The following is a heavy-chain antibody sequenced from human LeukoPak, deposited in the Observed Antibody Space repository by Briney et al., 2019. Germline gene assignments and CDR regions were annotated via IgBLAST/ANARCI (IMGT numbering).Heavy chain of an antibody. J-gene: IGHJ5*02. CDR2: INPNSGGT. D-gene: IGHD1-1*01. CDR1: GYTLTELS. Sequence: GASVKVSCKVSGYTLTELSMHWVRQAPGKGLEWMGWINPNSGGTNYAQKFQGRVTMTRDTSISTAYMELSRLRSDDTAVYYCARELGDLGVVQLERAEGPGWFDPWGQGTLVTVSS. CDR3: ARELGDLGVVQLERAEGPGWFDP. V-gene: IGHV1-2*02.